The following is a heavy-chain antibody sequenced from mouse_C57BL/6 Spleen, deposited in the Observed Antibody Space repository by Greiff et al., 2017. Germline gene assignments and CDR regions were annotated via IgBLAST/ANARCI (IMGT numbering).Heavy chain of an antibody. CDR1: GYTFTDYY. CDR2: IYPGSGNT. J-gene: IGHJ2*01. Sequence: QVQLQQSGAELVRPGASVKLSCKASGYTFTDYYINWVKQRPGQGLEWIARIYPGSGNTYSNEKFKGKATLTAEKSSSTAYMQLISLTSEDSAFYVGARENYYFDYWGQGTTLTVSS. V-gene: IGHV1-76*01. CDR3: ARENYYFDY.